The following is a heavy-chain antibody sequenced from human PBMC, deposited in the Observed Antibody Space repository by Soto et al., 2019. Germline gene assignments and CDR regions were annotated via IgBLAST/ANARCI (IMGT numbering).Heavy chain of an antibody. CDR2: IYPGDSDT. D-gene: IGHD2-8*01. CDR1: GYSFTSYW. Sequence: PGESLKISCKGSGYSFTSYWIGWVRQMPGKGLEWMGIIYPGDSDTRYSPSFQGQVTISADKSISTAYLQWSSLKASDTAMYYCARAKDQRRAGVYYFDYWGQGTLVTVSS. J-gene: IGHJ4*02. V-gene: IGHV5-51*01. CDR3: ARAKDQRRAGVYYFDY.